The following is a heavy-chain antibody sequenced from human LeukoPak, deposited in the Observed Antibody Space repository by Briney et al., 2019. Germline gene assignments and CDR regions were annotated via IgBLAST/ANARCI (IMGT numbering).Heavy chain of an antibody. V-gene: IGHV4-31*03. CDR2: IYYSRST. Sequence: PSETLSLTCTVSGGSISSGGYFWSWIRQHPGEGLEWIGYIYYSRSTYYNPSLKSRVIISVDTSKNHFSLKLSSVTAADTTVYYCARGSVGAFDYWGQGTLVTVSS. CDR1: GGSISSGGYF. J-gene: IGHJ4*02. D-gene: IGHD1-26*01. CDR3: ARGSVGAFDY.